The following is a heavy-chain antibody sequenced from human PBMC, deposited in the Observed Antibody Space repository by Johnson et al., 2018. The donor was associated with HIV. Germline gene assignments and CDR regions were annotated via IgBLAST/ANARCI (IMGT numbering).Heavy chain of an antibody. D-gene: IGHD3-16*01. J-gene: IGHJ3*02. CDR1: GFTFGAYA. Sequence: VQLVESGGGLVQPGRSLRLSCSGSGFTFGAYAFSWFRQAPGKGLEWVGFIRSNAYGGTTEYAASVKGRFTIFRDGSQSIAYLQMTSLITDDTAVYYCTWGRDLRAFDIWGQGTLVTVSS. CDR3: TWGRDLRAFDI. V-gene: IGHV3-49*01. CDR2: IRSNAYGGTT.